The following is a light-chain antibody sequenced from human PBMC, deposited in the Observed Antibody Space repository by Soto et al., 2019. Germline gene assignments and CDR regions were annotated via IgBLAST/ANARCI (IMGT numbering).Light chain of an antibody. V-gene: IGLV2-14*01. CDR1: SSDIGGYKY. CDR2: EVS. J-gene: IGLJ1*01. CDR3: SSYAGSSNV. Sequence: QSVLTQPASVSGYPGQSITISCTGTSSDIGGYKYVSWYQQHPGKAPKLMIFEVSERPSGVSDRFSGSKSGNTASLTVSGLQAEDEADYYCSSYAGSSNVFGTGTKVTVL.